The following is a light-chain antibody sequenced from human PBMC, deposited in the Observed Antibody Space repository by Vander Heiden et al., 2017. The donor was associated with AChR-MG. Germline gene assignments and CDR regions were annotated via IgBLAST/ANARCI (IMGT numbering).Light chain of an antibody. V-gene: IGKV3-20*01. CDR1: HNGGSSY. CDR2: GAS. Sequence: ETVLTQSPGTPSLSPGERATPSCRAAHNGGSSYLAWYQQKPGQAPRLLIYGASSRATGIPDRFSGSGSGTDFTLTISRLEPEDFAVYYCQQYGSSPPITFGPGTKVDIK. J-gene: IGKJ3*01. CDR3: QQYGSSPPIT.